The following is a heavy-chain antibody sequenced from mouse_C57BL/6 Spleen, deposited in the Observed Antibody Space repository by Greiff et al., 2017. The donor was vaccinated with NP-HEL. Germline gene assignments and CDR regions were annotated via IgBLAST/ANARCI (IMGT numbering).Heavy chain of an antibody. CDR3: ARWATVVAGAMDY. J-gene: IGHJ4*01. CDR2: IHPNSGST. V-gene: IGHV1-64*01. Sequence: QVQLQQPGAELVKPGASVKLSCKASGYTFTSYWMHWVKQRPGQGLEWIGMIHPNSGSTNYNEKFKSKDTLTVDKSSSTAYMQLSSLTSEDSAVYYCARWATVVAGAMDYWGQGTSVTVSS. D-gene: IGHD1-1*01. CDR1: GYTFTSYW.